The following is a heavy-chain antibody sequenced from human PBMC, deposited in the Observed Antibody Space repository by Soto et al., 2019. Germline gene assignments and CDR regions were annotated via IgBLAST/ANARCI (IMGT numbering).Heavy chain of an antibody. Sequence: EVQLVESGGGLVQPGGSLRLSCAASGFTFRSYWMSWVRQAPGKGLEWVANMDQDGSEIYYLGSVRGRFTISRDNTKSSLYLQMNSLRAEDTAMYYCARYRGAWGYWGQGTLVTVSS. CDR3: ARYRGAWGY. V-gene: IGHV3-7*01. J-gene: IGHJ4*02. CDR2: MDQDGSEI. CDR1: GFTFRSYW. D-gene: IGHD3-10*01.